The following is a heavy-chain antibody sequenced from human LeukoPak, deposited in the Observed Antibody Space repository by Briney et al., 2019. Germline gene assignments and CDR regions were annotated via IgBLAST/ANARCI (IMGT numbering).Heavy chain of an antibody. CDR1: GFTFSSYW. J-gene: IGHJ4*02. Sequence: PGGFLRLSCATSGFTFSSYWMHWVRQAPGKGLVWVSRINSDGSTTSYADSVKGRFTISRDNAKNTLYLQMNSLRAEDTAVYYCARELFSGSYYNPFDYWGQGTLVTVSS. CDR2: INSDGSTT. V-gene: IGHV3-74*01. CDR3: ARELFSGSYYNPFDY. D-gene: IGHD3-10*01.